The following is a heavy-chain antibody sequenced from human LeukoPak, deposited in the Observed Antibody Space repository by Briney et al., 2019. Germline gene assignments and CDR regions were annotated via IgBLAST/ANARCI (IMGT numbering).Heavy chain of an antibody. D-gene: IGHD3-3*01. CDR3: ARGGGTSGPELDY. CDR1: GYTFTVYF. J-gene: IGHJ4*02. Sequence: ASVKVSCTASGYTFTVYFMHWVRQAPGQGLEWMGWINPHSGGTDNAQNFQGRVTMTRDTSINTAYMELTRMTSDDTAVYFCARGGGTSGPELDYWGQGTLVTVSS. V-gene: IGHV1-2*02. CDR2: INPHSGGT.